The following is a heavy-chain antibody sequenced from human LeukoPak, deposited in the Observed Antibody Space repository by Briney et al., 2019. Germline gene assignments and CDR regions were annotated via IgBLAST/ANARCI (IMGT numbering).Heavy chain of an antibody. CDR3: ARRASSGWYVDY. CDR2: IYYSGST. D-gene: IGHD6-19*01. CDR1: GGSITSYY. Sequence: SETLSLTCTVSGGSITSYYWSWIRQRPGKGLGWIGYIYYSGSTNYNPSLKSRVTISVDTSKNQFSLKLSSVTAADTAVYYCARRASSGWYVDYWGQGTLVTVSS. J-gene: IGHJ4*02. V-gene: IGHV4-59*08.